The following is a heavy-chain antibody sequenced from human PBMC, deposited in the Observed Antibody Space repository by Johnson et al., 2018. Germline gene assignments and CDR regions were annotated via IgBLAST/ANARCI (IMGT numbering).Heavy chain of an antibody. CDR2: ISWNSGTI. D-gene: IGHD1-26*01. Sequence: VQLVESGGGLVQPGRSLRLSCAASGFTFDDYAMHWVRQAPGKGLEWVSGISWNSGTIAYADSVKGRFTISRDNAKNSLYLQMNSLGAEATALYYCAKDKVTGGTYSEPRGSYYYYYYMDVWGKGTTVTVSS. CDR3: AKDKVTGGTYSEPRGSYYYYYYMDV. J-gene: IGHJ6*03. CDR1: GFTFDDYA. V-gene: IGHV3-9*01.